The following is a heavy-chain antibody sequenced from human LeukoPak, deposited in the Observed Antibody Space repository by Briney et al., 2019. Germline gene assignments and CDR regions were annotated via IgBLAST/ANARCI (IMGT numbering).Heavy chain of an antibody. CDR2: IYSGGST. J-gene: IGHJ4*02. CDR1: GFTVSSNY. CDR3: ARVMGIAVAGTGDY. V-gene: IGHV3-66*01. D-gene: IGHD6-19*01. Sequence: AGGSLRLSCAASGFTVSSNYMSWVRQAPGKGLEWVSVIYSGGSTYYADSVKGRFTISRDNSKNTLYLQMNSLRAEDTAVYYCARVMGIAVAGTGDYWGQGTLVTVSS.